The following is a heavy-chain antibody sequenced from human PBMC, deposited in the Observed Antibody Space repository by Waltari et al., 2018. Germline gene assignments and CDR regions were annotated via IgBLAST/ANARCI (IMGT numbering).Heavy chain of an antibody. J-gene: IGHJ4*02. CDR1: GYTFTGYY. CDR2: LNPNNRGT. D-gene: IGHD6-6*01. CDR3: AREGDGSSSFFDY. V-gene: IGHV1-2*02. Sequence: QVQLVQSGAEVKKPGASVKVSCKASGYTFTGYYMHWVRQAPGHGLEWMGWLNPNNRGTNYAQKFQGRVTMTRDTSISTAYMELSRLRSDDTAVYYCAREGDGSSSFFDYWGQGTLVTVSS.